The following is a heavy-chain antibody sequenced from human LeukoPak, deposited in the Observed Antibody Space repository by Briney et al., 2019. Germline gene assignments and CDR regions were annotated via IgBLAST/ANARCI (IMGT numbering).Heavy chain of an antibody. V-gene: IGHV4-59*01. CDR3: ARVRSGFGESQGFDP. CDR2: IYYSGST. Sequence: SETLSLTCTVSAGYISSYYWSWILQPPGRGLEWIGYIYYSGSTNYNPSLKSRVTISVDTSKNQFSLKLSSVTAADTAVYYCARVRSGFGESQGFDPWGQGTLVTVSS. J-gene: IGHJ5*02. D-gene: IGHD3-10*01. CDR1: AGYISSYY.